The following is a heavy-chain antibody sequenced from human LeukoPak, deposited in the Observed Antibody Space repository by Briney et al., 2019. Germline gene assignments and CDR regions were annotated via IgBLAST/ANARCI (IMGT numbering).Heavy chain of an antibody. V-gene: IGHV4-59*08. Sequence: PSETLSLTCTVSGGSISSYYWSWIRQTPGKGLEWIGYIYYSGSTNYNPSLKSRVTISVDTSKNQFSLKLSSVTAADTAVYYCARLSSTVTTTAGLYYYYGMDVWGQGTTVTVSS. CDR1: GGSISSYY. CDR3: ARLSSTVTTTAGLYYYYGMDV. D-gene: IGHD4-11*01. CDR2: IYYSGST. J-gene: IGHJ6*02.